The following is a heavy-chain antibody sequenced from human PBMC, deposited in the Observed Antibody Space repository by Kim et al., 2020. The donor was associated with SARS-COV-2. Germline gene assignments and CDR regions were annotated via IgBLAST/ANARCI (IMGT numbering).Heavy chain of an antibody. Sequence: SETLSLTCTVSGGSISSSSYYWGWIRQPPGKGLEWIGSIYYSGSTYYNPSLKSRVTISVDTSKNQFSLKLSSVTAADTAVYYCAAGLRYFDWLPLVDVWGQGTAVTVSS. CDR1: GGSISSSSYY. J-gene: IGHJ6*02. D-gene: IGHD3-9*01. V-gene: IGHV4-39*01. CDR3: AAGLRYFDWLPLVDV. CDR2: IYYSGST.